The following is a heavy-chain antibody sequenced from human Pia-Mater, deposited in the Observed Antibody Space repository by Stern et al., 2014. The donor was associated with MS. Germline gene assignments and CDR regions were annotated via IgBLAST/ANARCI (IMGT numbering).Heavy chain of an antibody. Sequence: VPLVESGGGVVQPGGSLRLSCVASGFTFTTSGMHWVRQAPGKGLAWVAVISYDGSNQYYGDSVKGRFTISRDNFKNTVYLQMNSLRPEDTAVYYCANAAALSCRSPSCYKAFEYWGQGILVTVSS. D-gene: IGHD2-2*02. CDR3: ANAAALSCRSPSCYKAFEY. CDR1: GFTFTTSG. V-gene: IGHV3-30*18. CDR2: ISYDGSNQ. J-gene: IGHJ4*02.